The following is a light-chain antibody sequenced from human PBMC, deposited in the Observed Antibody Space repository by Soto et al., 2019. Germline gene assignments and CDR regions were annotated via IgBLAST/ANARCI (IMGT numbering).Light chain of an antibody. J-gene: IGKJ5*01. CDR3: QQYNDWPLT. CDR2: GAS. CDR1: QSVTNS. V-gene: IGKV3-15*01. Sequence: EMVMTQSPAILSVSPGESATLSCRASQSVTNSFLAWYQQKPGQAPRLLIQGASTRATDIPARISGSGSGTEFTLSISSLQSEDFAVYYCQQYNDWPLTFGGGTRLEIK.